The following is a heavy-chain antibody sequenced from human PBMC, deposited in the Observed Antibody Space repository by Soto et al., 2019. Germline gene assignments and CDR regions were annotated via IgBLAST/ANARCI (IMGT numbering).Heavy chain of an antibody. V-gene: IGHV1-18*04. CDR1: GYTFTSYG. D-gene: IGHD3-3*01. J-gene: IGHJ4*02. CDR3: ARRSSITIFGVVHPFDY. CDR2: ISAYNGNT. Sequence: GASVKVSCKASGYTFTSYGISWVRQAPGQGLEWMGWISAYNGNTNYAQKLQGRVTMTTDTSTSTAYMELRSLGSDDTAVYYCARRSSITIFGVVHPFDYWGQGTLVTVSS.